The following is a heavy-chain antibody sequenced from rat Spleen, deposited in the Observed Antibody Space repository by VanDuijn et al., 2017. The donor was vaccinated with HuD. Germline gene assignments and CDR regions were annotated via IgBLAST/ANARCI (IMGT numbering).Heavy chain of an antibody. CDR3: TRDRILRSTGFDY. J-gene: IGHJ2*01. D-gene: IGHD1-6*01. CDR2: ISTGGGST. CDR1: GFTFSNYY. V-gene: IGHV5-27*01. Sequence: EVQLVESGGGLVQPGGSLKLSCAASGFTFSNYYMAWVRQAPTKGLAWVAYISTGGGSTYYRDSVKGRFTISRDNAKSTLYLQMDSLRSEDTATYYCTRDRILRSTGFDYWGQGVMVTVSS.